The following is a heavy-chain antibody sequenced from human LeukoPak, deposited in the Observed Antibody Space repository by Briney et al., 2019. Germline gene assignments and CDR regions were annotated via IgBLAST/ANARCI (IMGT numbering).Heavy chain of an antibody. D-gene: IGHD5-24*01. J-gene: IGHJ3*02. V-gene: IGHV3-30*18. CDR3: AKTSEMATIYDAFDI. CDR1: GFTFSSYG. Sequence: GGSLRLSCAASGFTFSSYGMHWVRQAPGKGLEWVAVISYDGSNKYYADSVKGRFTISRDNSKNTLYLQMNSLRAEDTAVYYCAKTSEMATIYDAFDIWGQGTMVTVSS. CDR2: ISYDGSNK.